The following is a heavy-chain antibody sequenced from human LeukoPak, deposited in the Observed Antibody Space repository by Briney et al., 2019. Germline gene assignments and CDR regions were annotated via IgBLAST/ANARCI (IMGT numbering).Heavy chain of an antibody. Sequence: GASVKVSCKASGYTFTTLDINWVRQATGQGLEWMGWINPNSGNRGYAQKFQGRVTITRDTSISTAYMELSSLRSDDTAVYYCARDFSYDSSGYRSTWGQGTLVTVSS. CDR3: ARDFSYDSSGYRST. V-gene: IGHV1-8*03. D-gene: IGHD3-22*01. CDR1: GYTFTTLD. J-gene: IGHJ4*02. CDR2: INPNSGNR.